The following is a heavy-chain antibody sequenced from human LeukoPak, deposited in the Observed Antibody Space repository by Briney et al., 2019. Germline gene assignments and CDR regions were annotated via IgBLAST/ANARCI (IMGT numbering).Heavy chain of an antibody. D-gene: IGHD1-26*01. CDR3: ARDHVGLSRRRNAFDI. J-gene: IGHJ3*02. Sequence: KSGGSLRLSCAASGFTLSRYSMNGGPDAPEEGGGCVSSISISSNYIYYADSVKGRFTISRDNAKKSLYLQMNSLRAEDTALYYCARDHVGLSRRRNAFDIWGQGTMVTVSS. CDR2: ISISSNYI. CDR1: GFTLSRYS. V-gene: IGHV3-21*04.